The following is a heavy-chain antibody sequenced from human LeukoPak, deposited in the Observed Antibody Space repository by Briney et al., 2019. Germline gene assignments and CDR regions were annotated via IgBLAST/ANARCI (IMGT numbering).Heavy chain of an antibody. CDR3: ARDSQTHYYDSSGYYY. V-gene: IGHV3-21*01. CDR2: ISSSSSYI. CDR1: GLSFSSYS. J-gene: IGHJ4*02. D-gene: IGHD3-22*01. Sequence: GGSLRLSCAASGLSFSSYSMNWVRQAPGKGLEWVSSISSSSSYIYYADSVKGRFTISRDNAKNSLYLQMNSLRAEDTAVYYCARDSQTHYYDSSGYYYWGQGTLVTVSS.